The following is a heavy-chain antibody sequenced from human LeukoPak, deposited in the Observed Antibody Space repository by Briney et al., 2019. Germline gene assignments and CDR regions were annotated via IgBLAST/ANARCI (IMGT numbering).Heavy chain of an antibody. J-gene: IGHJ4*02. CDR2: MSSSGNTT. CDR1: GFIFSNAW. Sequence: GGSLRLSCTASGFIFSNAWMSWVRQAPGKGLEWVSGMSSSGNTTYYADSVKGRFTMSRDNSKNTPYLQMNSLRAEDTAVYYCAKGISGSFDYWGQGTLVTVSS. D-gene: IGHD6-19*01. CDR3: AKGISGSFDY. V-gene: IGHV3-23*01.